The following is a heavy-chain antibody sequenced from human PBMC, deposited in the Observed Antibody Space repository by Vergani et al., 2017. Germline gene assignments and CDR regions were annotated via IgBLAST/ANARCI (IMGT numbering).Heavy chain of an antibody. CDR3: ARDPDTISSWYEV. CDR1: GYTFTGYY. CDR2: INPNSGGT. V-gene: IGHV1-2*02. J-gene: IGHJ4*02. D-gene: IGHD6-13*01. Sequence: QVQLVQSGAEVKKPGASVKVSCKASGYTFTGYYMHGVRQAPGQGLEWMGWINPNSGGTNYAQKFQGRVTMTRDTSISTAYMELSRLRSDDPAVYYCARDPDTISSWYEVWGQGTLVTVSS.